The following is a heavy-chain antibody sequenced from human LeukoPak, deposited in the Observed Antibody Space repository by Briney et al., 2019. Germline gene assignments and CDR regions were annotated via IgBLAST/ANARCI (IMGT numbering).Heavy chain of an antibody. CDR1: GDTFTGYY. D-gene: IGHD3-10*01. CDR3: ARSAWFGELTPHDY. V-gene: IGHV1-2*02. Sequence: GASVKVSCKASGDTFTGYYMHWVRQAPGQGLEWMGWINPNSGGTNYAQKFQGRVTMTRDTSISTAYMELSRLRSDDTAVYYCARSAWFGELTPHDYWGQGTLVTVSS. CDR2: INPNSGGT. J-gene: IGHJ4*02.